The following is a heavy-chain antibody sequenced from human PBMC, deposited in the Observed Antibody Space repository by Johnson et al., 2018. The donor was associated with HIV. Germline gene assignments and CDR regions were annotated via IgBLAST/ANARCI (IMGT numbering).Heavy chain of an antibody. CDR3: ARAPYNWNAGLFGAFDM. Sequence: QVQLVESGGDLIKPGGSLRLSCAASNFTFKDYYMNWIRQAPGKGLEWISYISGSGFDTFYADSVKGRTTISRDKAKKSLYMQMSSLKAEDTAVYYCARAPYNWNAGLFGAFDMWGRGTKVTVSS. V-gene: IGHV3-11*04. CDR2: ISGSGFDT. CDR1: NFTFKDYY. D-gene: IGHD1-20*01. J-gene: IGHJ3*02.